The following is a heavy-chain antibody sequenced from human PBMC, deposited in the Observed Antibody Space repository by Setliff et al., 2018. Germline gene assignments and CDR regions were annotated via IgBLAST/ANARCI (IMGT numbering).Heavy chain of an antibody. CDR2: FYFRGSH. D-gene: IGHD4-17*01. CDR3: ARGNGATTGWFDP. J-gene: IGHJ5*02. Sequence: ASETLSLTCTVSGGSISTPYYYWSRIRQAPGKGLEWIGDFYFRGSHYYKPSLESRLSISVDTSKNQLSLTLTSVTAADTAIYYCARGNGATTGWFDPWGQGTLVTVSS. V-gene: IGHV4-30-4*08. CDR1: GGSISTPYYY.